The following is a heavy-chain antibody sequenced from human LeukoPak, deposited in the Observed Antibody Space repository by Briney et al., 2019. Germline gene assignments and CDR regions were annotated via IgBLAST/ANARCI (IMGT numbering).Heavy chain of an antibody. D-gene: IGHD3-22*01. CDR2: INHSGST. V-gene: IGHV4-34*01. CDR3: ARGSHDSSGYYYFDY. CDR1: GGSFSGYY. J-gene: IGHJ4*02. Sequence: SETLSLTCAVYGGSFSGYYWSWIRQPPGKGLEWIGEINHSGSTNYNPSLKSRVTISVDTSKNKFSLKLSSVTAADTAVYYCARGSHDSSGYYYFDYWGQGTLVTVSS.